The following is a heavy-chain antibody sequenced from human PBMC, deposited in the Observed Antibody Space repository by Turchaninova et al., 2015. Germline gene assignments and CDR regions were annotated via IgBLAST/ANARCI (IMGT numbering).Heavy chain of an antibody. Sequence: QVQLVASGGGVVQPGWSLRLSCVASKFTFSAYGIHWVRQAPGKGLEWVAVISFDGNNKYSADSVKGRFTISRDNSKNTLYLQMNSLRAEDTAVYYCAKDIRTGYDYYYGMDVWGQGTTVTVSS. CDR1: KFTFSAYG. V-gene: IGHV3-30*18. CDR2: ISFDGNNK. D-gene: IGHD3-9*01. CDR3: AKDIRTGYDYYYGMDV. J-gene: IGHJ6*02.